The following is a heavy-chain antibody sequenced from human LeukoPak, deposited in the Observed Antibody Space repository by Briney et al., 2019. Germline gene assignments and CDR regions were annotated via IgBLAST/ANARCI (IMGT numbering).Heavy chain of an antibody. Sequence: PGGCLRLSRAASGFTFSSYAMSWARQAPGKGLEWVSGISGSSGNTSYADSVKGRFTISRDNSKSTLYLQMNSLRTEDTAVYYCARNDRNYYTVTTDYYYMDVWGKGTTVTVSS. J-gene: IGHJ6*03. D-gene: IGHD4-11*01. CDR2: ISGSSGNT. V-gene: IGHV3-23*01. CDR1: GFTFSSYA. CDR3: ARNDRNYYTVTTDYYYMDV.